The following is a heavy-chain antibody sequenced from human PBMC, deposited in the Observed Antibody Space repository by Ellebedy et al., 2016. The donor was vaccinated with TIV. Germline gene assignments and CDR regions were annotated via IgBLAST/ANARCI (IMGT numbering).Heavy chain of an antibody. CDR2: VYYNGIT. Sequence: PSETLSLTCTVSGGSISRYYWSWIRQPPRKGLEWIGYVYYNGITTYNPSLKSRVTISVDTSKDRISLKLSSMTAADTAVYYCARGGFGGNSGNFDFWGQGTLVTVSS. CDR3: ARGGFGGNSGNFDF. D-gene: IGHD4-23*01. V-gene: IGHV4-59*01. J-gene: IGHJ4*02. CDR1: GGSISRYY.